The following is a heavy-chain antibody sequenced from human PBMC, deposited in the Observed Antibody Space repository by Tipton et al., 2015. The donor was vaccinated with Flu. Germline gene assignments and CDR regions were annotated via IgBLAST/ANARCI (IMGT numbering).Heavy chain of an antibody. J-gene: IGHJ4*02. Sequence: TLSLTCTVSGGSISSYYWSWIRQPPGKGLEWIGHIFYNGITNYNPSLKGRVTISVDASKNQFSLKLSSVTAADTALYYCARDSNLGQSYYFDYWGQGTLVTASS. V-gene: IGHV4-59*12. CDR1: GGSISSYY. CDR3: ARDSNLGQSYYFDY. CDR2: IFYNGIT. D-gene: IGHD7-27*01.